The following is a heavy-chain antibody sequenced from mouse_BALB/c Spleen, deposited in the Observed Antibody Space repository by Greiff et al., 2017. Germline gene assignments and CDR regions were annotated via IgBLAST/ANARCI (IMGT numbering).Heavy chain of an antibody. CDR1: GYTFSSYW. D-gene: IGHD1-2*01. J-gene: IGHJ2*01. CDR3: ARWSTTATDYFDY. Sequence: QVQLKESGAELMKPGASVKISCKATGYTFSSYWIEWVKQRPGHGLEWIGEILPGSGSTNYNEKFKGKATFTADTSSNTAYMQLSSLTSEDSAVYYCARWSTTATDYFDYWGQGTTLTVSS. CDR2: ILPGSGST. V-gene: IGHV1-9*01.